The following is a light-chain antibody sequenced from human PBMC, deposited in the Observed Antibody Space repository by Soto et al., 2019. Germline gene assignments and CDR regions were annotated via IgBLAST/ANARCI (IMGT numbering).Light chain of an antibody. J-gene: IGLJ1*01. Sequence: LTQPASVSGSPGQSITISCTGTSRDVGGYNYVSWYQHHPGKVPKLMIYEVSNRPSGVSTRLSGSQSGNTASLTISGLQAEDEADYYCCSYTRTSTYVFGTGTKLTVL. CDR2: EVS. CDR1: SRDVGGYNY. V-gene: IGLV2-14*01. CDR3: CSYTRTSTYV.